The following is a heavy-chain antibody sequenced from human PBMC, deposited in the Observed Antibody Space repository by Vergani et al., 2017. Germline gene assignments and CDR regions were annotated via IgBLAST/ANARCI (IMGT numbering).Heavy chain of an antibody. D-gene: IGHD2-2*01. CDR1: GYTFTGYY. CDR2: INPNSGGT. Sequence: QVQLVQSGAEVKKPGASVKVSCKASGYTFTGYYMHWVRQAPGQGLEWMGWINPNSGGTNYAQKFQGRVTITADESTSTAYMELSSLRSEDTAVYYCASGYCSSTSCYQVWFDPWGQGTLVTVSS. CDR3: ASGYCSSTSCYQVWFDP. J-gene: IGHJ5*02. V-gene: IGHV1-2*02.